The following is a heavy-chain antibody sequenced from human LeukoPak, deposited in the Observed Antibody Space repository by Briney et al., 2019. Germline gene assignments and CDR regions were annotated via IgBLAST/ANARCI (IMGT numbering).Heavy chain of an antibody. CDR2: ISGSCGST. J-gene: IGHJ4*02. CDR3: GERVRGGIFDY. D-gene: IGHD3-10*01. CDR1: GFPFSNYA. V-gene: IGHV3-23*01. Sequence: QPGGSLLLPCAASGFPFSNYAMTWARQAPGKGLEWVSTISGSCGSTYYADSVKGRFTISRNNSKNTLYLQMNSLRAEDTAVCYCGERVRGGIFDYWGQGTLVTVSS.